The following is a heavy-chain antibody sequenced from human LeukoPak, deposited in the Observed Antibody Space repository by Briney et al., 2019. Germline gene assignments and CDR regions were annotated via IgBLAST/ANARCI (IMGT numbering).Heavy chain of an antibody. CDR2: IYYSGST. J-gene: IGHJ4*02. CDR3: ARVVGTMIVVVITTPGYFDY. V-gene: IGHV4-39*01. Sequence: SETLSLTCTVSGGSISSSSYYWGWIRQPPGKGLEWIGSIYYSGSTYYNPSLKSRVTISVDTSKNQFSLKLSSVTAADTAVYYCARVVGTMIVVVITTPGYFDYWGQGTLVTVSS. D-gene: IGHD3-22*01. CDR1: GGSISSSSYY.